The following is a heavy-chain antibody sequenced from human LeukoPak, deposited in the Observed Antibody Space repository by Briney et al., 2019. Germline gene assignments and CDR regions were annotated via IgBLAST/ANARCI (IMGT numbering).Heavy chain of an antibody. CDR3: ARVSGGDHYYYYYMDV. Sequence: SQILSLTCTVSGGSISSGDYYWSWIRQPPGKGLEWIGYIYYSGSTYYNPSLKSRVTISVDTSKNQFSLKLSSVTAADTAVYYCARVSGGDHYYYYYMDVWGKGTTVTVSS. CDR2: IYYSGST. J-gene: IGHJ6*03. V-gene: IGHV4-30-4*08. CDR1: GGSISSGDYY. D-gene: IGHD2-21*01.